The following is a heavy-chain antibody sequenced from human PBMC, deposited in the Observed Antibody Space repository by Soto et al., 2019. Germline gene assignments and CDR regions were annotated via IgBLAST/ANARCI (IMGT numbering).Heavy chain of an antibody. V-gene: IGHV3-7*01. D-gene: IGHD5-18*01. CDR3: ALSGYSRTYYGMDV. CDR2: IKQDGSEK. Sequence: EVQLVQSGGGLVQPGGSLRLSCAASGFTFSSYWMSWVRQAPGKGLEWVANIKQDGSEKYYVDSVKGRFTISSDNAKKSLDLQANSLRAADTAVYYCALSGYSRTYYGMDVWGQGTTGSVAS. J-gene: IGHJ6*02. CDR1: GFTFSSYW.